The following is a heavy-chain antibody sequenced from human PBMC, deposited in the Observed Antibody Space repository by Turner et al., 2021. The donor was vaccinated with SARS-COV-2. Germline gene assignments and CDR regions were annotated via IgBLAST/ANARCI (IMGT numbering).Heavy chain of an antibody. D-gene: IGHD6-13*01. CDR3: AKDALPAAGKLNSYFDY. V-gene: IGHV3-30*18. CDR1: GFTFSSYG. CDR2: ISYDGSEK. Sequence: QVQLVQSGGGVVQPGRSLRLSCAASGFTFSSYGIHWFRQAPGKGLEWSAVISYDGSEKYYADSVKGRFTISRDNSKNTLYLQMSSLRPDDTAVYYCAKDALPAAGKLNSYFDYWGQGTLVTVSS. J-gene: IGHJ4*02.